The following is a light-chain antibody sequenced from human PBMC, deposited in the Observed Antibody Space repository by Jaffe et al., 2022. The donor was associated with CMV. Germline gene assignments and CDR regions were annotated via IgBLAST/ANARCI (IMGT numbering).Light chain of an antibody. Sequence: QSVLTQPPSVSAAPGQKVTISCSGSSSNIGNNYVSWYQQLPGTAPKLLIYENNKRPSGIPDRFSGSKSGTSATLGITGLQTGDEADYYCGTWDSRGQVFGGGTKLTVL. CDR1: SSNIGNNY. CDR2: ENN. V-gene: IGLV1-51*02. J-gene: IGLJ2*01. CDR3: GTWDSRGQV.